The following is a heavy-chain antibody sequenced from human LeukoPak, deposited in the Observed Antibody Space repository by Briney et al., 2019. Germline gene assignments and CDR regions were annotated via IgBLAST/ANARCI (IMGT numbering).Heavy chain of an antibody. J-gene: IGHJ3*02. V-gene: IGHV3-23*01. CDR2: ISGSGGST. CDR1: GFTFDDYG. D-gene: IGHD1-26*01. Sequence: PGGSLRLSCAASGFTFDDYGMSWVRQAPGKGLEWVSAISGSGGSTYYADSVKGRFTISRDNSKNTLYLQMNSLRAEDTALYYCARKKYSGSTGAFDIWGQGTMVTVSS. CDR3: ARKKYSGSTGAFDI.